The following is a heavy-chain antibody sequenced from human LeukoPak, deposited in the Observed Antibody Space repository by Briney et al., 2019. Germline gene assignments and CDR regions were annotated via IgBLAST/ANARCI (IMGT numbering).Heavy chain of an antibody. CDR3: ARNDYRYYYYIDV. Sequence: SETLSLTCTVSGGSISSSSYYWGWIRQPPGKGLEWIGNIYYSGNTYYNPSLKSRVTISIDTSKNHFSLRLSSVTAADTAVYYCARNDYRYYYYIDVWGKGTTVTVSS. CDR2: IYYSGNT. V-gene: IGHV4-39*02. J-gene: IGHJ6*03. CDR1: GGSISSSSYY. D-gene: IGHD4-11*01.